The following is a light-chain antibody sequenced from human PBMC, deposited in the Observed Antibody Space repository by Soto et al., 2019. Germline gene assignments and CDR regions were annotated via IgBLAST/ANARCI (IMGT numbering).Light chain of an antibody. CDR2: AAS. CDR1: QDISKF. Sequence: DIQMTQSPSSLSASVGDTVTITCRASQDISKFLVWFQQKPGQAPKSLISAASRLQSGVPSKFSGSGSETDFTLTINNLQPEDFATYYGQQYKRYPITCGQETRLEIK. CDR3: QQYKRYPIT. V-gene: IGKV1-16*02. J-gene: IGKJ5*01.